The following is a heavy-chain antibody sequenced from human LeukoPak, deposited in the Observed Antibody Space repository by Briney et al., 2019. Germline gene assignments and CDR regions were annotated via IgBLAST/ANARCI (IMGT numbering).Heavy chain of an antibody. Sequence: GGSLRLSCAASGFTFSSYGMHWVRQAPGKGLEWVAFIRYDGSNKYYADSVKGRFTISRDNSKNTMYLQMNSLRAEDTAVYYCAKDAGTLWFGELNYWGQGTLVTVSS. V-gene: IGHV3-30*02. J-gene: IGHJ4*02. CDR3: AKDAGTLWFGELNY. CDR2: IRYDGSNK. CDR1: GFTFSSYG. D-gene: IGHD3-10*01.